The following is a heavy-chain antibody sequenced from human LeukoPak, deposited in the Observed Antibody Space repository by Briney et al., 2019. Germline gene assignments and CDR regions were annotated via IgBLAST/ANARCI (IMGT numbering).Heavy chain of an antibody. CDR2: INPNSGGT. CDR1: GYTFTGYY. D-gene: IGHD4-23*01. V-gene: IGHV1-2*02. CDR3: ARGNTVVTPPYYFDY. Sequence: ASVKVSCKASGYTFTGYYMHWVRQAPGQGLEWMGGINPNSGGTNYAQKFQGRVTMTRDTSISTAYMELSRLRSDDTAVYYCARGNTVVTPPYYFDYWGQGTLVTVSS. J-gene: IGHJ4*02.